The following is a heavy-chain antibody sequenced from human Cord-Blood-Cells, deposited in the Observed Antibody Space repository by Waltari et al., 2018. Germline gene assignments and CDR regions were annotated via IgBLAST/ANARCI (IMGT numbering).Heavy chain of an antibody. D-gene: IGHD4-4*01. Sequence: QVQLQQWGAGLLKPSETLSLTCAVYGGSFSGYYWSWIRQPPGKGLEWMGEINHSGSTNYNPSLKSRVTISVDTSKNQFSLKLSSVTAADTAVYYCARSKGSGPDYWGQGTLVTVSS. CDR1: GGSFSGYY. CDR3: ARSKGSGPDY. CDR2: INHSGST. J-gene: IGHJ4*02. V-gene: IGHV4-34*01.